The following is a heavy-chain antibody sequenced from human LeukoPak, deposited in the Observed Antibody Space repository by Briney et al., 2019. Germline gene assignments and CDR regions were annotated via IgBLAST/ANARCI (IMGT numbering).Heavy chain of an antibody. CDR3: VRERGIASTGGYGMYV. V-gene: IGHV3-53*01. CDR2: IHNNGNT. D-gene: IGHD6-13*01. J-gene: IGHJ6*02. Sequence: QSGGSLRLSCAASGFPVSRNYMWCVRQAPGAGLEGVSIIHNNGNTHYADSVKGRFTLSRDDSKSTLYLQMNRLRAKDTAVDYCVRERGIASTGGYGMYVWGQGTTVTVSS. CDR1: GFPVSRNY.